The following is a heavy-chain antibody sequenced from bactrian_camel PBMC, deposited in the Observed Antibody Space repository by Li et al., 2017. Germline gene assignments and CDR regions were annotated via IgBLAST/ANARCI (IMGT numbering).Heavy chain of an antibody. V-gene: IGHV3S6*01. Sequence: HVQLVESGGGSVQVGGSLNLSCAASLSTYNTYCVGWFRQSPGKGREGLAAIDNDGHTRYADSVKDRFAISQDNAKNTLYLQMNSLKPEDTAMYYCAAEGCSGGYCRCPEDFGYWGQGTQVTVS. J-gene: IGHJ6*01. CDR3: AAEGCSGGYCRCPEDFGY. D-gene: IGHD2*01. CDR1: LSTYNTYC. CDR2: IDNDGHT.